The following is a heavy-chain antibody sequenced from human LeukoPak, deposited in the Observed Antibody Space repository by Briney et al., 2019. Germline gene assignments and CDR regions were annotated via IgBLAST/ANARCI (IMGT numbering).Heavy chain of an antibody. CDR3: ARDRGIAARSWFDP. J-gene: IGHJ5*02. CDR2: IYYSGST. Sequence: SETLSLTCTVSGGSISSHYWSWIRQPPGKGLEGIGYIYYSGSTNYNPSLKSRVTISVDTSRNQFSLKLSSVTAADTAVYYCARDRGIAARSWFDPWGQGTLVTVSS. CDR1: GGSISSHY. V-gene: IGHV4-59*11. D-gene: IGHD6-6*01.